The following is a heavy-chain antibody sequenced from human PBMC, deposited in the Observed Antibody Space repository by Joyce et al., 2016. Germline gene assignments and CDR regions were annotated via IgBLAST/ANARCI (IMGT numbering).Heavy chain of an antibody. D-gene: IGHD3-16*01. Sequence: QLVESGGGVVKAGGSLRLSCEASGSTFSSSSMSWFRQAPGKGRGWVAAISATSYYIFQAETVRGRFTVSRDNAKKTLYLQMNSLRAEDSAVFYCARGGISYYYAMDVWGQGTTVTVSS. CDR1: GSTFSSSS. V-gene: IGHV3-21*01. J-gene: IGHJ6*02. CDR3: ARGGISYYYAMDV. CDR2: ISATSYYI.